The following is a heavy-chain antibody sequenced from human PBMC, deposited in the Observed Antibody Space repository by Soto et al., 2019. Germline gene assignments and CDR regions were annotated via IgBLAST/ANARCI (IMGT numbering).Heavy chain of an antibody. CDR2: ISGSGGST. V-gene: IGHV3-23*01. D-gene: IGHD2-15*01. J-gene: IGHJ4*02. Sequence: EVQLLESGGGLVQPGGSLRLACVASGFTFSSYAMTWVRQAPWKVLAWVSGISGSGGSTYYADSVKGRFTISRDNSKNKLYLQMNSLRAEDTAVYFCAQVRGVVALDGYFDCWGQGTLVTVSS. CDR3: AQVRGVVALDGYFDC. CDR1: GFTFSSYA.